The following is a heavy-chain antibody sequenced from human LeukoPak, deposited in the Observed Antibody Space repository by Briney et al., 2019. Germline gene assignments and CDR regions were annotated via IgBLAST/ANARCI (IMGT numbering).Heavy chain of an antibody. Sequence: ASVKVSCKASGYTFTGYYMHWVRQAPGQGLEWMGWINPNSGGTNYAQKFQGRVTMTRDTSISTAYMELSRLRSDDTAVYYCAMIAVAGLYYFDYWGQGTLVTVSS. J-gene: IGHJ4*02. V-gene: IGHV1-2*02. CDR2: INPNSGGT. CDR3: AMIAVAGLYYFDY. D-gene: IGHD6-19*01. CDR1: GYTFTGYY.